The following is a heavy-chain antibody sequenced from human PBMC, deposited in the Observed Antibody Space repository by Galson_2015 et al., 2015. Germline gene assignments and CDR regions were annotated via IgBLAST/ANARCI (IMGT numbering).Heavy chain of an antibody. CDR1: GFTFNNYG. CDR2: IWYDGSNK. CDR3: ARVFYYDSGSYRYYFDY. D-gene: IGHD3-10*01. J-gene: IGHJ4*02. Sequence: SLRLSCAASGFTFNNYGMHWVRQAPGKGLEWVAIIWYDGSNKYYADSVKGRFTISRDNSKNTLYLQMNSLRAEDTTVYYCARVFYYDSGSYRYYFDYWGQGTQVTVSS. V-gene: IGHV3-33*01.